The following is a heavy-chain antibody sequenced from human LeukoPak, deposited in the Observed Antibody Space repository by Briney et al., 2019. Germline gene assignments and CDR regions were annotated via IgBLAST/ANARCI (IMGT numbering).Heavy chain of an antibody. CDR3: AREHQYSSSWYDY. CDR2: FDPEDGET. D-gene: IGHD6-13*01. CDR1: GYIFSNHG. V-gene: IGHV1-24*01. Sequence: ASVKVSCKASGYIFSNHGISWVRQAPGEGLEWMGGFDPEDGETIYAQKFQGRVTMTEDTSTDTAYMELSSLRSEDTAVYYCAREHQYSSSWYDYWGQGTLVTVSS. J-gene: IGHJ4*02.